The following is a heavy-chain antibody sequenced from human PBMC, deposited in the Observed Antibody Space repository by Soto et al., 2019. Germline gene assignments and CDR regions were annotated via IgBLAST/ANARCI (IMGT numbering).Heavy chain of an antibody. Sequence: SETLSLTCTVSGGSISSSSYYWGWIRQPPGKGLEWIGSIYYSGSTYYNPSLKSRVTISVDTSKNQFSLKLSSVTAADTAVYYCARHSELRFLEWLPKGGANWFDPWGQGTLVTVSS. J-gene: IGHJ5*02. V-gene: IGHV4-39*01. CDR2: IYYSGST. D-gene: IGHD3-3*01. CDR3: ARHSELRFLEWLPKGGANWFDP. CDR1: GGSISSSSYY.